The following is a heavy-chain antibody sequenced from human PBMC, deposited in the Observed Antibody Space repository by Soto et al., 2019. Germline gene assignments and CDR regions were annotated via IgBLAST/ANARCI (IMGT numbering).Heavy chain of an antibody. Sequence: PSETLSLTCTVSGGSISSSSYYWGWIRQPPGKGLEWIGSIYYSGSTYYNPSLKSRVTISVDTSRNQFSLKLSSVTAADTAVYYCARRHCSSTSCYNDYYMDVWGKGTTVTVSS. CDR1: GGSISSSSYY. CDR2: IYYSGST. D-gene: IGHD2-2*02. J-gene: IGHJ6*03. V-gene: IGHV4-39*01. CDR3: ARRHCSSTSCYNDYYMDV.